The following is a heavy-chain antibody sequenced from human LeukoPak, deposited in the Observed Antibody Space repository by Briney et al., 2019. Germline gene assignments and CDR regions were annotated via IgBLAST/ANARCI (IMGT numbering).Heavy chain of an antibody. J-gene: IGHJ4*02. CDR2: ISYDGSNK. V-gene: IGHV3-30*18. CDR3: AKDSLDY. CDR1: GFTFSSYG. Sequence: GGSLRLSCAASGFTFSSYGMHWVRQAPGKGLEWVAVISYDGSNKYYADSVKGRFTISRGNSKNTLYLQMNSLRAEDTAVYYCAKDSLDYWGQGTLVTVSS.